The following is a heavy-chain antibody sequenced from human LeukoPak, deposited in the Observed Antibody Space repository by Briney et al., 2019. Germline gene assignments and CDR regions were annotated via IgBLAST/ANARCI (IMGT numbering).Heavy chain of an antibody. CDR3: ASTFSNSAAAGPWSGVWSDAFDI. J-gene: IGHJ3*02. D-gene: IGHD6-13*01. V-gene: IGHV3-48*01. Sequence: PGGSLRLSCAASGFTFSSYTMNWVRQAPGKGLEWVSSISTSSSTIYYADSVKGRFTISRDNAKNSLYLQMNSLRAEDTAVYYCASTFSNSAAAGPWSGVWSDAFDIWGQGTMVTVSS. CDR2: ISTSSSTI. CDR1: GFTFSSYT.